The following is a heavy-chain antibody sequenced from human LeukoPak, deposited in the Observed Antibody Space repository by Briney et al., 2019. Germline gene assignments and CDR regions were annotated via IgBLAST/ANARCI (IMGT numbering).Heavy chain of an antibody. J-gene: IGHJ4*02. CDR3: ARGEVATAAYFDY. Sequence: QAGGSLRLSCAASGFTFSSYAMHWVRQAPGKGLEGVAVISYDGSNKYYADSVKGRFTISRDNSKNTLYLQMNSLRAEDTAVYYCARGEVATAAYFDYWGQGTLVTVSS. V-gene: IGHV3-30*04. CDR1: GFTFSSYA. CDR2: ISYDGSNK. D-gene: IGHD5-12*01.